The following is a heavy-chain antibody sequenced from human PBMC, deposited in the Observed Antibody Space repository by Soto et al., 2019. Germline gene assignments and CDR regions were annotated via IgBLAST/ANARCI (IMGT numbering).Heavy chain of an antibody. D-gene: IGHD3-3*01. V-gene: IGHV3-23*01. J-gene: IGHJ4*02. CDR2: ISGSGGST. CDR3: AKAAWSGYYTNYFDY. CDR1: GFTFSSYA. Sequence: PGGSLRLSCAASGFTFSSYAMSWVRQAPGKGLEWVSAISGSGGSTYYADSVKGRFTISRDNSKNTLYLQMNSPRAEDTAVYYCAKAAWSGYYTNYFDYWGQGTLVTVSS.